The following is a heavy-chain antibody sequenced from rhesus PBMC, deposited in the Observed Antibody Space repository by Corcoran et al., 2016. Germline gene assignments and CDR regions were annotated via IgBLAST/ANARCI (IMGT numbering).Heavy chain of an antibody. CDR3: AREYPVTTRFEF. J-gene: IGHJ1*01. D-gene: IGHD4-23*01. Sequence: QVQLQESGPGLVKPSETLSLTCAVSGGSISSGYYYWSWIRQPPGKGLEWIGFITYSGSTSYNPSLTSRVHISRDTSKNQFSLKLSSVTAADTAVYYCAREYPVTTRFEFWGQGALVTVSS. CDR1: GGSISSGYYY. V-gene: IGHV4-122*02. CDR2: ITYSGST.